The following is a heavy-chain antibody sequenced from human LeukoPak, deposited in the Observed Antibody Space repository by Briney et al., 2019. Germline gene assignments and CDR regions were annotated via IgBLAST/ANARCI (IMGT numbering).Heavy chain of an antibody. J-gene: IGHJ4*02. CDR3: ARGGAVVGGFDN. Sequence: SQTLSLTCDISGDSVSSNSVAWNWIRQSPSRCLEWLGRTYYRSKWYNDYAVSVKGRITFNADTSRNQLSLHLNSVTPEDTAVYYCARGGAVVGGFDNWGQGTLGIVSS. V-gene: IGHV6-1*01. CDR1: GDSVSSNSVA. D-gene: IGHD6-19*01. CDR2: TYYRSKWYN.